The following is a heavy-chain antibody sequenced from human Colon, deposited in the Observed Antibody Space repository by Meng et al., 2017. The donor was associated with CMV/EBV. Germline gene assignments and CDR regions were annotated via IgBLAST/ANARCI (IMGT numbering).Heavy chain of an antibody. V-gene: IGHV3-30*02. Sequence: GGSLRLSCAASGFTFSSYGMHWVRQAPGKGLEWVAFIRYDGSNKYYADSVKGRFTISRDNAKNSLFLQMDSLRAEDTTVYYCARGRGYCSGGSCYLDYWGQGTLVTVSS. CDR2: IRYDGSNK. D-gene: IGHD2-15*01. CDR3: ARGRGYCSGGSCYLDY. J-gene: IGHJ4*02. CDR1: GFTFSSYG.